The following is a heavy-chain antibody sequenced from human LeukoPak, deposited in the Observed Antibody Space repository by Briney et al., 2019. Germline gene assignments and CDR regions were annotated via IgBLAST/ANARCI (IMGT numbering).Heavy chain of an antibody. Sequence: PGGSLRLSCAASGFTFSSYAMSWVRQAPGKGLEWVTAISGSGGSTYYSDSVKGRFTISRDNSKNTLYLQMNSMRAEDTAVYYCAKSSSNYYYYYFMDVWGKGTTVTVSS. D-gene: IGHD2-2*01. V-gene: IGHV3-23*01. J-gene: IGHJ6*03. CDR3: AKSSSNYYYYYFMDV. CDR2: ISGSGGST. CDR1: GFTFSSYA.